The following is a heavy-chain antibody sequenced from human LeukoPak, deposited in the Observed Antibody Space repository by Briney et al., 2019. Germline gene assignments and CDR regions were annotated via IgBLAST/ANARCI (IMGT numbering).Heavy chain of an antibody. J-gene: IGHJ4*02. CDR1: GGSISSYY. V-gene: IGHV4-59*01. CDR3: ARGRYGGYTFDY. Sequence: KSSETLSLTCTVSGGSISSYYWSWIRQPPGKGLEWIGYIYYSGSTNYNPPLKSRVTISVDTSKNQFSLKLSSVTAADTAVYYCARGRYGGYTFDYWGQGTLVTVSS. D-gene: IGHD5-12*01. CDR2: IYYSGST.